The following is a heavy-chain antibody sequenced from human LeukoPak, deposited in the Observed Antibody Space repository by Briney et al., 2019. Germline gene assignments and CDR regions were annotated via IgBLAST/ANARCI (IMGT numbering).Heavy chain of an antibody. Sequence: PGGSLRLSCAASGFTFSDYYMSWLRQVPGKGLEWISYISISSETIHYADSVKDRFTISRDNAKNSLYLQMNRLRADDTAVYHCARVRSAAAGPLDYWGQGTLVTVSS. J-gene: IGHJ4*02. CDR2: ISISSETI. CDR3: ARVRSAAAGPLDY. D-gene: IGHD6-13*01. CDR1: GFTFSDYY. V-gene: IGHV3-11*04.